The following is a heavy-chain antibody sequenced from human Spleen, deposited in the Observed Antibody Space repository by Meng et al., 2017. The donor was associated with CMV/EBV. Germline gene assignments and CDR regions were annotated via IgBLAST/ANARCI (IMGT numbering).Heavy chain of an antibody. CDR2: INPQSGGT. V-gene: IGHV1-2*02. Sequence: ASVKVSCKAFGYTFTGYYMYWVRQAPGQGLEWMGWINPQSGGTNYAQKFQGRVTMTRDTSISTGYLELRRLRSEDTAVYYCAREKGGFDIWGQGTVVTVSS. CDR3: AREKGGFDI. D-gene: IGHD2-15*01. CDR1: GYTFTGYY. J-gene: IGHJ3*02.